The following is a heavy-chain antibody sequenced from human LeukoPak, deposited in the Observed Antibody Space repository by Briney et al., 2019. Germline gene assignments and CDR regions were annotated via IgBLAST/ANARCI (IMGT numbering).Heavy chain of an antibody. D-gene: IGHD1-1*01. CDR1: GYSISGTYY. V-gene: IGHV4-38-2*02. Sequence: PSETLSLTCTVSGYSISGTYYGAWIRQPPGKGLEWIATISHSGNTYYTPSLESRLTISLDTSKKHFSLRLSSVTAADTAVYYCARVNAPVATFDYWGLGTLVAVSS. J-gene: IGHJ4*02. CDR3: ARVNAPVATFDY. CDR2: ISHSGNT.